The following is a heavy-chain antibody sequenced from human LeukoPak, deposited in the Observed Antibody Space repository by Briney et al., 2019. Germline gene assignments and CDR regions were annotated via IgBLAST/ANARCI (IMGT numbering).Heavy chain of an antibody. CDR3: ARVPRSYYYHYYMDV. V-gene: IGHV4-61*02. CDR2: IYTSGST. CDR1: GGSISSSSYY. J-gene: IGHJ6*03. Sequence: SETLSLTCTVSGGSISSSSYYWSWIRQPAGKGLEWIGRIYTSGSTNYNPSLKSRVTISVDTSKNQFSLKLSSVTAADTAVYYCARVPRSYYYHYYMDVWGKGTTVTVSS.